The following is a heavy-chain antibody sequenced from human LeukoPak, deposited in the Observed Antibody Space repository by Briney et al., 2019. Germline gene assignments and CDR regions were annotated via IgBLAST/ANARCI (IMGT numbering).Heavy chain of an antibody. CDR2: ISAYNGNT. Sequence: ASVTVSCTASGYTFISYGISWVRQAPGQGLEWMGWISAYNGNTNYTQKFQGRVTMTRDTSTSTVYMELSSLRSEDTAVYYCARTQSLRANVDYWGQGTLVTVSS. CDR3: ARTQSLRANVDY. J-gene: IGHJ4*02. CDR1: GYTFISYG. V-gene: IGHV1-18*01. D-gene: IGHD5/OR15-5a*01.